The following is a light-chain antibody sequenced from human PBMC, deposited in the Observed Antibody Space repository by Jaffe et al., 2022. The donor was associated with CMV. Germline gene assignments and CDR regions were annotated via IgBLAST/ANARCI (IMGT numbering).Light chain of an antibody. V-gene: IGLV3-1*01. Sequence: SYDLTQPPSVSVSPGQTASIPCSANNLGHKSVSWYQQKPGQSPVLVIYQDNKRPSGIPDRLSGSNFGNTATLTISGTQAMDEADYYCQAWDSSAASYVFGTGTKVTVL. CDR2: QDN. J-gene: IGLJ1*01. CDR1: NLGHKS. CDR3: QAWDSSAASYV.